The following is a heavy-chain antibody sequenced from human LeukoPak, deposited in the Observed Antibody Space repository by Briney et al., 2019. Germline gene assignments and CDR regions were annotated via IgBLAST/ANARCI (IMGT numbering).Heavy chain of an antibody. CDR2: ISSSSSYI. J-gene: IGHJ4*02. D-gene: IGHD3-3*01. CDR3: AREHYDFWSGYSTFDY. V-gene: IGHV3-21*01. Sequence: PGGSLRLSCAASGFTFSSYSMNWVRQAPGKGLEWVSSISSSSSYIYYADSVKGRFTISRDNAKNSLYLQMNSLRAEDTAVYYCAREHYDFWSGYSTFDYWGQGTLVTVSS. CDR1: GFTFSSYS.